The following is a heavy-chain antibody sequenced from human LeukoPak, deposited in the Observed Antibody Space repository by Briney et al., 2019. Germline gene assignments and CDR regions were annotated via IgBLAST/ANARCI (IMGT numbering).Heavy chain of an antibody. D-gene: IGHD3-22*01. CDR1: GFTFSSYS. CDR3: ARGKYYYDSSGLDAFDI. Sequence: GGSLRLSCAASGFTFSSYSMNWVRQAPGKGLEWVSSISSSSSYIYYADSVKGRFTISGDNAKNSLYLQMNSLRAEDTAVYYCARGKYYYDSSGLDAFDIWGQGTMVTVSS. CDR2: ISSSSSYI. J-gene: IGHJ3*02. V-gene: IGHV3-21*01.